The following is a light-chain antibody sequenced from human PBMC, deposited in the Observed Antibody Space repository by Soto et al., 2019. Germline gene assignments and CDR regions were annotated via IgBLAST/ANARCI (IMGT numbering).Light chain of an antibody. V-gene: IGLV2-11*01. CDR1: SSDVGGYNY. CDR3: CSYAGTYTPWV. J-gene: IGLJ3*02. Sequence: QLVLTQPRSVSGSPGQSVTISCTGTSSDVGGYNYVSWYQQHPGKAPKLMIYDVSKRPSRVPDHFSGSKSGNTASLTISGLQAEDEADYYCCSYAGTYTPWVFGGGTKLTVL. CDR2: DVS.